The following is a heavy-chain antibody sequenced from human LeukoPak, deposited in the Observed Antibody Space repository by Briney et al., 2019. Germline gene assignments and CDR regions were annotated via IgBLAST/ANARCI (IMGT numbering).Heavy chain of an antibody. CDR1: GSTFTGDY. Sequence: ASVMVSCKPSGSTFTGDYILWLRQAPGQGLGAMAWINPDSGGTNFAQEFRGRVTMTRDPSISTAYMALSRPRSGDTAVYYCGTDLTAHSNGNGYYADLDYWGEASLVTV. D-gene: IGHD3-22*01. CDR2: INPDSGGT. V-gene: IGHV1-2*02. CDR3: GTDLTAHSNGNGYYADLDY. J-gene: IGHJ4*02.